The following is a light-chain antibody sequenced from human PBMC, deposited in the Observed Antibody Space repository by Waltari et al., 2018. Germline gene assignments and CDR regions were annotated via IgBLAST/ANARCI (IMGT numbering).Light chain of an antibody. J-gene: IGLJ2*01. CDR1: SIRVYY. Sequence: SSELTQDPAVSVALGQTVRITCQGDSIRVYYPTWCQQKAGQAPVLVIYGKTNRPSVIPDRFAASTSRNTAYLTITGAQAEDEAHYYCSSRDSSGDVVFGGGTKLTVL. CDR3: SSRDSSGDVV. V-gene: IGLV3-19*01. CDR2: GKT.